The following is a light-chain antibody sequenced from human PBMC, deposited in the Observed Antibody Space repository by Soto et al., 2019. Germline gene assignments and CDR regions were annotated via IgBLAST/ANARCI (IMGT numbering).Light chain of an antibody. Sequence: QSVLTQPPSASGSPGQSVTISCTGTSSDVGGYNYVSWYQQHPGKAPKLMIYEVNKRPSGVPDRFSASKSGNTASLTVSGLQAEDEADYYCSSYAGSNILFGTGTEVTVL. CDR1: SSDVGGYNY. CDR3: SSYAGSNIL. CDR2: EVN. J-gene: IGLJ1*01. V-gene: IGLV2-8*01.